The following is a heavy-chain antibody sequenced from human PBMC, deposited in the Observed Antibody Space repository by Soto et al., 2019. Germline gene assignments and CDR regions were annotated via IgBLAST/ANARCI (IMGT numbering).Heavy chain of an antibody. D-gene: IGHD6-13*01. Sequence: PGGSLRLSCVAPGYTFNSHEMNWIRQTPGKRLEWISSVSGSGTTKYADSVKGRFTISRDNAHKSIYLQMNSLRVEDTGVYYCARGGIHWGQGALVTVSS. CDR3: ARGGIH. CDR1: GYTFNSHE. CDR2: VSGSGTT. V-gene: IGHV3-48*03. J-gene: IGHJ4*02.